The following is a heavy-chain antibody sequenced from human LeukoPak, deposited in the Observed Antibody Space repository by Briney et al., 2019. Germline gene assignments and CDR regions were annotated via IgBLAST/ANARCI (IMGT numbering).Heavy chain of an antibody. Sequence: PGGSLRLSCAASGFTFCDFHMSWIRQAPGKGLEWVSYISGSAGTTYYAASVKGRFTSSRDNAKNSLYLQMNSLRAEDTAVYYCAREGSSSWFVNSWGQGTLVTVSS. CDR3: AREGSSSWFVNS. CDR1: GFTFCDFH. V-gene: IGHV3-11*01. CDR2: ISGSAGTT. D-gene: IGHD6-13*01. J-gene: IGHJ4*02.